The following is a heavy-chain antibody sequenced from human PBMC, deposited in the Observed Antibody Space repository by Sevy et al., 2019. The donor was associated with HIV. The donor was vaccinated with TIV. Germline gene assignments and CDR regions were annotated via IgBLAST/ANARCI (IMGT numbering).Heavy chain of an antibody. CDR3: ARLAVTHGIIRNADY. D-gene: IGHD3-3*01. CDR2: INTNTGNP. Sequence: ASVKVSCKASGYTFTSYAMNWVRQAPGQGLEWMGWINTNTGNPTYAQGFTGRFVFSLDTSVSTAYLQISSLKAEDTAVYYCARLAVTHGIIRNADYWGQGTLVTVSS. V-gene: IGHV7-4-1*02. CDR1: GYTFTSYA. J-gene: IGHJ4*02.